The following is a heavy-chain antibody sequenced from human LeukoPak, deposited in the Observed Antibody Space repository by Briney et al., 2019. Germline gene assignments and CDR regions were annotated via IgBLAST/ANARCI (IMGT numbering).Heavy chain of an antibody. CDR2: IKHDGSEKQDGSEK. J-gene: IGHJ4*02. V-gene: IGHV3-7*01. Sequence: GGSLRLSCAASGFTFSQYWMSWVRQAPGKGLEWVANIKHDGSEKQDGSEKNYVDSVKGRFTISRDNAENTLYLQMNSLRAEDTAVYYCARVSPSHRGGSPDDDYWCQGTLVTVSS. CDR3: ARVSPSHRGGSPDDDY. D-gene: IGHD2-15*01. CDR1: GFTFSQYW.